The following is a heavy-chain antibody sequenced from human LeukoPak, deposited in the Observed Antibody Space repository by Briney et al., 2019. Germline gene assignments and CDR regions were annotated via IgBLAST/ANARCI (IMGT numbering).Heavy chain of an antibody. V-gene: IGHV3-23*01. CDR1: GFTFSSYA. D-gene: IGHD2-2*01. CDR3: AKRPLIVVVPAASLPVDY. J-gene: IGHJ4*02. Sequence: PGGSLRLSCAASGFTFSSYAMSWVRQAPGKGLEWVSAISGSGGSTYCADSVKGRFTISRDNSKNTLYLQMNSLRAEDTAVYYCAKRPLIVVVPAASLPVDYWGQGTLVTVSS. CDR2: ISGSGGST.